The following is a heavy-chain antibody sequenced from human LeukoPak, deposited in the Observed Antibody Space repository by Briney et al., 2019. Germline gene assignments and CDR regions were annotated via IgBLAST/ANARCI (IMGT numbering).Heavy chain of an antibody. J-gene: IGHJ2*01. D-gene: IGHD3-3*02. CDR1: GFTASTNY. Sequence: GVSLRLSCAASGFTASTNYMNWVRQAPGKGLEWVSILYSGSSTYYADSVEGRFTISRDSSKNTLFLQMNDLRAEDTAVYYCARVGDHFHWYLDLWGRGTLVTVSS. CDR3: ARVGDHFHWYLDL. CDR2: LYSGSST. V-gene: IGHV3-53*01.